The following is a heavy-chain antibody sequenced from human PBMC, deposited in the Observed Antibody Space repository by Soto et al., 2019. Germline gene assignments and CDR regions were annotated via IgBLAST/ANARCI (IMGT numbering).Heavy chain of an antibody. CDR2: IIPMFGTA. CDR3: ARDQGMKSHLGVIATPPSYYYGMDV. Sequence: QVQLVQSGAEVKKPGSSVKVSCKASGGTFSTYAISWVRQAPGQGLEWMGGIIPMFGTANYAQKFQGRVTIPADDSTSHDYMELSSLRSEDTAVYSWARDQGMKSHLGVIATPPSYYYGMDVWGQGTTVTVSS. V-gene: IGHV1-69*01. CDR1: GGTFSTYA. D-gene: IGHD2-21*01. J-gene: IGHJ6*02.